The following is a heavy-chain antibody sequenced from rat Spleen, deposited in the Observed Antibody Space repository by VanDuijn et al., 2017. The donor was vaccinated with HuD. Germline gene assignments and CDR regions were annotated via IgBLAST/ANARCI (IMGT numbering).Heavy chain of an antibody. V-gene: IGHV5-7*01. CDR3: ASHGTRISRFAY. CDR1: GFTFSNYN. CDR2: ISYDGRTT. J-gene: IGHJ3*01. Sequence: EVQLVESGGGLVQPGRSLKLSCAASGFTFSNYNMAWVRQAPKKGLEWVATISYDGRTTNHRDSVKGRFTISRDNAKSTLDLQMGSLRSEDTATYYCASHGTRISRFAYWGQGTLVTVSS. D-gene: IGHD1-4*01.